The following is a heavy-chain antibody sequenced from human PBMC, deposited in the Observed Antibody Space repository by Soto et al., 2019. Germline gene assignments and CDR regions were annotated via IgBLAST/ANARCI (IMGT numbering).Heavy chain of an antibody. D-gene: IGHD3-22*01. Sequence: PGESLKISCKGSGYSFTSYWIGWVRQMPGKGLEWMGIIYPGDSDTRYSPSFQGQVTISADKSISTAYLQWSSLKASDTAMYYCARQMYYDSSGYYPHYYYYGMDVWGQGTTVTVSS. CDR3: ARQMYYDSSGYYPHYYYYGMDV. CDR1: GYSFTSYW. J-gene: IGHJ6*02. V-gene: IGHV5-51*01. CDR2: IYPGDSDT.